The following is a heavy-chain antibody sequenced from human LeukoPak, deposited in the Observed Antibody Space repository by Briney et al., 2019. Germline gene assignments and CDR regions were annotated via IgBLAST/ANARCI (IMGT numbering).Heavy chain of an antibody. J-gene: IGHJ4*02. Sequence: LSCAASGFTFSNAWMSWIRQPPGKGLEWIGEINHSGSTNYNPSLKSRVTISVDTSKNQFSLKLSSVTAADTAVYYCARGPIIAVAGSSGFDYWGQGTLVTVSS. CDR2: INHSGST. CDR3: ARGPIIAVAGSSGFDY. V-gene: IGHV4-34*01. CDR1: GFTFSNAW. D-gene: IGHD6-19*01.